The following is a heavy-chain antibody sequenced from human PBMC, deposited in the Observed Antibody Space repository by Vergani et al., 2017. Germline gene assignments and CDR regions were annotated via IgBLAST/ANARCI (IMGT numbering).Heavy chain of an antibody. CDR3: ARRLQYGSGSQSIDY. Sequence: QLQLQESGPGLVKPSETLSLTCTVSGGSISSSSYYWGWIRQPPGKGLEWIGSIYYSGSTYYNPSLKSRVTISVDTSKNQFSRKLSSLTAADTAVYYCARRLQYGSGSQSIDYSGQGTLLTVS. V-gene: IGHV4-39*01. CDR2: IYYSGST. J-gene: IGHJ4*02. CDR1: GGSISSSSYY. D-gene: IGHD3-10*01.